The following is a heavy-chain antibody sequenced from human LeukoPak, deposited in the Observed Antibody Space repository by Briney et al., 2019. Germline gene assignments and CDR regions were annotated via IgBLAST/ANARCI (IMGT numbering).Heavy chain of an antibody. D-gene: IGHD3-16*01. CDR3: LREFDY. CDR1: GFTFSNAW. CDR2: IKSKTTGGTE. J-gene: IGHJ4*02. Sequence: GGSLRLSCAASGFTFSNAWMSWVRQAPGKGLEWVGRIKSKTTGGTEDYAAPVKSRFTISRDDSRATLYLQMNSLKTEDTAVYYCLREFDYWGQGTLVTVSS. V-gene: IGHV3-15*01.